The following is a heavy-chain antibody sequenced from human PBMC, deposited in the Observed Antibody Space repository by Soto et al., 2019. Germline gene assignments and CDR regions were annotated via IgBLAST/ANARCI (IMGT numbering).Heavy chain of an antibody. CDR1: GGSISGASYY. Sequence: TSESLSLTCTVSGGSISGASYYWGWIRQSPGKGLEWIASIFYSGSTYYNPSLKSRVTISVDTSKIQFSLKLSSVTAADTGVFYCARHLGSGWPYYFDSWGRGTLVPVSS. CDR2: IFYSGST. V-gene: IGHV4-39*01. CDR3: ARHLGSGWPYYFDS. D-gene: IGHD6-19*01. J-gene: IGHJ4*02.